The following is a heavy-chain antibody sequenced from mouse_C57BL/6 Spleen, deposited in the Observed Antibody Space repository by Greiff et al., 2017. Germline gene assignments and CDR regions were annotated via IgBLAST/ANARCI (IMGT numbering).Heavy chain of an antibody. Sequence: VQLKQSGPELVKPGASVKISCKASGYSFTDYNMNWVKQSNGKSLEWIGVINPNYGTTSYNQKFKGKATLTVDQSSSTAYMQLNSLTSEDSAVYYCARKGELWPYYAMDYWGQGTSVTVSS. V-gene: IGHV1-39*01. CDR1: GYSFTDYN. CDR2: INPNYGTT. CDR3: ARKGELWPYYAMDY. D-gene: IGHD1-1*02. J-gene: IGHJ4*01.